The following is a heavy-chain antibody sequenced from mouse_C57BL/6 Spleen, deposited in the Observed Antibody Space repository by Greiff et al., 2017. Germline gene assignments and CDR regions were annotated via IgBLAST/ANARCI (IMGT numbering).Heavy chain of an antibody. CDR3: TRIHYYGSSYFDY. V-gene: IGHV1-15*01. CDR1: GYTFTDYE. D-gene: IGHD1-1*01. Sequence: VQLVESGAELVRPGASVTLSCKASGYTFTDYEMHWVKQTPVHGLEWIGAIDPETGGTAYNQKFKGKAILTADKSSSTAYMELRSLTSEDSAVYYCTRIHYYGSSYFDYWGQGTTLTVSS. CDR2: IDPETGGT. J-gene: IGHJ2*01.